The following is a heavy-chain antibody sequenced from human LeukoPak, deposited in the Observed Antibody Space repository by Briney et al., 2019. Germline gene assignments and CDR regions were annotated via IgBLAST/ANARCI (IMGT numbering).Heavy chain of an antibody. CDR1: GFTVSGNY. CDR2: IYSGGST. V-gene: IGHV3-66*01. Sequence: PGGSLRRSCAASGFTVSGNYMNWVRQAPGKGLEWVSVIYSGGSTYYADSVRGRFTISRDNAKNSLYLQMNSLRAEDTAVYYCAREASSSWYLDSWGQGTLVTVSS. D-gene: IGHD6-13*01. CDR3: AREASSSWYLDS. J-gene: IGHJ4*02.